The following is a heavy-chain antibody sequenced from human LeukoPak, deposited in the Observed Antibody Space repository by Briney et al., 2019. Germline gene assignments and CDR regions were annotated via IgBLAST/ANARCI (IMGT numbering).Heavy chain of an antibody. CDR3: ARDGLGMATITSFDY. D-gene: IGHD5-24*01. V-gene: IGHV3-30*04. J-gene: IGHJ4*02. CDR2: ISYDGSNK. CDR1: GFTFSSYA. Sequence: PGRSLRLSCAASGFTFSSYAMHWVRQAPGKGLEWVAVISYDGSNKYYADSVKGRFTISRDNAKNSLYLQMNSLRAEDTAVYYCARDGLGMATITSFDYWGQGTLVTVSS.